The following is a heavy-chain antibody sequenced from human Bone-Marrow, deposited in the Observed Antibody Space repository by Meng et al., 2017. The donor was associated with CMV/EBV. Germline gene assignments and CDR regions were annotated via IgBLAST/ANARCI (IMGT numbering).Heavy chain of an antibody. CDR3: ARDRGIVATIPESDI. J-gene: IGHJ3*02. CDR2: SSACNGDT. D-gene: IGHD5-12*01. Sequence: ASVKVSCKASGYYFASYSISWVRQAPGQGLEWMGRSSACNGDTNYGQKFQGRVTITADKSTSTAYMELSSLRSEDTAVYYCARDRGIVATIPESDIWGQGTMVTVSS. V-gene: IGHV1-18*01. CDR1: GYYFASYS.